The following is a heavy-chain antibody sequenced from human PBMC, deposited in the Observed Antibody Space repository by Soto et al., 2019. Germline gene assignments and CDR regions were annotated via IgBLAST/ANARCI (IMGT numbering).Heavy chain of an antibody. D-gene: IGHD5-12*01. CDR3: ASLSPGPYIVATENAFDI. Sequence: SVKVSCKASGFTFTSSAVQWVRQARGQRLEWIGWIVVGSGNTNYAQKFQERVTITRDMSTSTAYMELSSLRSEDTAVYYCASLSPGPYIVATENAFDIWGQGTMVTVSS. V-gene: IGHV1-58*01. CDR1: GFTFTSSA. CDR2: IVVGSGNT. J-gene: IGHJ3*02.